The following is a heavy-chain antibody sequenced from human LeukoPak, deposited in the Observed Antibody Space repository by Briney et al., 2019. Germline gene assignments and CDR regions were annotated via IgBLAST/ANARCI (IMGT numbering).Heavy chain of an antibody. CDR3: AKDDPESSSYLSFDY. Sequence: SETLSLTCTVSGDSIRSYYWSWIRQPPGKGLEWIGYIYYSGSTNYNPSLKSRVTISVDTSKNQFSLKLSSVTAADTAVYYCAKDDPESSSYLSFDYWGQGTLVTVSS. CDR1: GDSIRSYY. CDR2: IYYSGST. D-gene: IGHD3-22*01. J-gene: IGHJ4*02. V-gene: IGHV4-59*01.